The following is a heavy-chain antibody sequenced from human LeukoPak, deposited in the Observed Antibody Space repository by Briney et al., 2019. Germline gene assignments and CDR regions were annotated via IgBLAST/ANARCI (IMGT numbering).Heavy chain of an antibody. CDR2: ISYDGSNK. D-gene: IGHD2-8*01. CDR3: ARDITNGVMDYYYGMDV. V-gene: IGHV3-30-3*01. Sequence: PGGTLRLSCAASGFTFSSYAMDWVRQAPGMGLEWVAVISYDGSNKYYADSVKGRFTISRDNSKNTLYLQMNSLRAEDTAVYYCARDITNGVMDYYYGMDVWGQGTTVTVSS. J-gene: IGHJ6*02. CDR1: GFTFSSYA.